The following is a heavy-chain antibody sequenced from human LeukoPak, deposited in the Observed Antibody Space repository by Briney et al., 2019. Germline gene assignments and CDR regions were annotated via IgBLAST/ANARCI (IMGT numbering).Heavy chain of an antibody. V-gene: IGHV4-59*01. J-gene: IGHJ4*01. CDR2: IYYSGST. D-gene: IGHD4-17*01. CDR1: GGTISSYH. Sequence: PSETLSLTCTVSGGTISSYHWSWIRQPPGKGLEWIGYIYYSGSTNYNPSHKSRVTISVDTSKNQFSLKLSSVTAADTAVYYCXRSRAXYGDIDYWGXXTXVXVSS. CDR3: XRSRAXYGDIDY.